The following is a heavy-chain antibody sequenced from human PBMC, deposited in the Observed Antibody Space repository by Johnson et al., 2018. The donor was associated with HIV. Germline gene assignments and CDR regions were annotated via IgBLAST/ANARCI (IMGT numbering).Heavy chain of an antibody. CDR3: AREETTAPAAFDI. V-gene: IGHV3-64*01. Sequence: MQLVESGGGLVQPGGSLRLSCVASGFTFSSYTLHWVRQAPGKGLEYVSAISSTGGSTYYANSVKGRYTISRDNSKNTLYLQMGNLRADDMAVYYCAREETTAPAAFDIWGQGTMVTVSS. D-gene: IGHD4-17*01. CDR2: ISSTGGST. J-gene: IGHJ3*02. CDR1: GFTFSSYT.